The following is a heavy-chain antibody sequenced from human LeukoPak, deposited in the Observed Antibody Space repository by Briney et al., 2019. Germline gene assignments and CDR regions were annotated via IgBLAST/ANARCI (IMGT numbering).Heavy chain of an antibody. V-gene: IGHV5-51*01. J-gene: IGHJ4*02. D-gene: IGHD3-22*01. CDR1: GYSFTSYW. Sequence: GESLKISCKGSGYSFTSYWIGWVRQMPGKGLEWMGIIYPGDSDTRYSLSFQGQVTISADKSISTAYLQWSSLKASDTDMYYCARQSRMGLITFDYWGQGTLVTVSS. CDR3: ARQSRMGLITFDY. CDR2: IYPGDSDT.